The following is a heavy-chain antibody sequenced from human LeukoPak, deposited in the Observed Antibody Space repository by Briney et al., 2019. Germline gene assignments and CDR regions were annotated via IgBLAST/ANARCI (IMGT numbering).Heavy chain of an antibody. D-gene: IGHD5-18*01. CDR2: IRYDGSNK. CDR3: ANFVDTSMGGNDY. V-gene: IGHV3-30*02. J-gene: IGHJ4*02. Sequence: GGSLRLSCAASGFTFSSYGMHWVRQAPGKGLEWVAFIRYDGSNKYYADSVKGRFTISRDNSKNTLYLQMNSLRADDTALYYCANFVDTSMGGNDYWGQGTLVTASS. CDR1: GFTFSSYG.